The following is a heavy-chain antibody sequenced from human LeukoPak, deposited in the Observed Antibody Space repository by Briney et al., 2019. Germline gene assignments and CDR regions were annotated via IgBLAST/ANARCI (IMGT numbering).Heavy chain of an antibody. V-gene: IGHV3-23*01. Sequence: GGSLRLSCAASGFTFSSYAMSWVRQAPGKGLGWVSTISGAGDGTYYAESLKGRLTISRDNSKNTLYLEMNSLRAGDTAIYYCAKDLGTDSGGYGYFGYWGQGTLVTVSS. CDR3: AKDLGTDSGGYGYFGY. CDR1: GFTFSSYA. CDR2: ISGAGDGT. D-gene: IGHD3-22*01. J-gene: IGHJ4*02.